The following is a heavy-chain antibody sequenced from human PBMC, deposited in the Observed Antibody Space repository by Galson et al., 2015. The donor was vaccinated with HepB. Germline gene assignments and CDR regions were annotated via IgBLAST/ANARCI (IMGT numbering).Heavy chain of an antibody. J-gene: IGHJ3*02. D-gene: IGHD2-21*02. CDR2: IRSKANSYAT. Sequence: SLRLSCAASGFTFSGSAMHWVRQASGKGLEWVGRIRSKANSYATAYAASVKGRFTISRDDSKNTAYLQMNSLKTEDTAVYYCTRTVDVVVTGDACDIWGQGTMVTVSS. CDR1: GFTFSGSA. CDR3: TRTVDVVVTGDACDI. V-gene: IGHV3-73*01.